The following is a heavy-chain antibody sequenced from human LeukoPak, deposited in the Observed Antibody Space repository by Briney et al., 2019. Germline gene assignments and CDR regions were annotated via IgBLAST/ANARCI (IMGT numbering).Heavy chain of an antibody. J-gene: IGHJ4*02. CDR3: TTVGFFICSGGSCYTSDF. V-gene: IGHV3-15*01. CDR2: IKSKTDGGTT. D-gene: IGHD2-15*01. CDR1: GFTFSKAW. Sequence: GGSLRLSCAASGFTFSKAWMNWVCQAPGKGLEWVGRIKSKTDGGTTDYAAPVKGRFTISRDDSKNTLYLQMNSLKTEDTAVYYCTTVGFFICSGGSCYTSDFWGQGTLVTVSS.